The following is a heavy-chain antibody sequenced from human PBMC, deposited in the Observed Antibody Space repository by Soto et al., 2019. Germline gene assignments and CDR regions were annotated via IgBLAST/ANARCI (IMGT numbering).Heavy chain of an antibody. CDR2: ISYDGSNK. J-gene: IGHJ6*02. V-gene: IGHV3-30*18. CDR3: AKSLPSIVVMTATHHYYGMPV. Sequence: PGVSLRLSCAASGFTFSSYGMHWVRQAPGKGLEWVAVISYDGSNKYYADSVKCRFTISRDNTKNTLYLQMNSLRAEDTAVYYCAKSLPSIVVMTATHHYYGMPVWGLGTTVT. CDR1: GFTFSSYG. D-gene: IGHD2-21*02.